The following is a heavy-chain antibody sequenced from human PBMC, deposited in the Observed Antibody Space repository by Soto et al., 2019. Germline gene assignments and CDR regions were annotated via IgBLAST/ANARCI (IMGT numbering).Heavy chain of an antibody. D-gene: IGHD3-3*01. CDR1: GGSISSYY. CDR2: IYYSGST. Sequence: PSETLSLTCTVSGGSISSYYWSWIRQPPGKGLEWIGYIYYSGSTNYNPSLKSRVTISVDTSKNQFSLKLSSVTAADTAVYYCAMGPFTIFGVVTNNWFDPWGQGTLVTVSS. CDR3: AMGPFTIFGVVTNNWFDP. V-gene: IGHV4-59*08. J-gene: IGHJ5*02.